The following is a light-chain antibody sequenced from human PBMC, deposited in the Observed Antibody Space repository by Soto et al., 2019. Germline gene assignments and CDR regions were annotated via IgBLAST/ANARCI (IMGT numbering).Light chain of an antibody. J-gene: IGKJ1*01. V-gene: IGKV3-20*01. CDR1: QSVGSNY. Sequence: EIVLTQSPGTLSLSPGERVTLSCRASQSVGSNYLAWYQQKPGQAPRLLIYAASGRATGIPDRFSGSGSGTDFILTISRLEPEDSAVYYCQQYGSSPWTFGQGTKVEVK. CDR2: AAS. CDR3: QQYGSSPWT.